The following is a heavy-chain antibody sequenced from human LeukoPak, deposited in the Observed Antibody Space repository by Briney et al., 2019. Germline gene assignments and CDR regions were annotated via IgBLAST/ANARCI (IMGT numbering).Heavy chain of an antibody. V-gene: IGHV4-34*01. D-gene: IGHD6-13*01. CDR1: GGSLSGYY. J-gene: IGHJ4*02. CDR2: INHSGNT. CDR3: ARKTYSSSSCWAY. Sequence: SETLSLTCAVYGGSLSGYYWSWIRQPPGKGLEWIGEINHSGNTNYSPSLKSRVTISVDTSKNQFSLKLNSVTAADTAVYHCARKTYSSSSCWAYWGRGTLVTVSS.